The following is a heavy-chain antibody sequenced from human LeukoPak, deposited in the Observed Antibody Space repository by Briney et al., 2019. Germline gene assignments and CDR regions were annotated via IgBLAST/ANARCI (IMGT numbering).Heavy chain of an antibody. D-gene: IGHD3-10*01. CDR1: GFTFSSYA. Sequence: GGSLRLSCAASGFTFSSYAMSWVRQAPGKGLEWVSAISGSGGSTYYADSVKGRFTISRDNPKNTLYLQMNSLRAEDTAVYYCAKDQFGSGTMVRATNWFDPWGQGTLVTVSS. CDR3: AKDQFGSGTMVRATNWFDP. CDR2: ISGSGGST. V-gene: IGHV3-23*01. J-gene: IGHJ5*02.